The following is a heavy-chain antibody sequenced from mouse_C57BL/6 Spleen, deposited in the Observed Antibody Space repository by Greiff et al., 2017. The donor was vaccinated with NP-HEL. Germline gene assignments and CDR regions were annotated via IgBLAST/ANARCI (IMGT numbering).Heavy chain of an antibody. J-gene: IGHJ4*01. D-gene: IGHD2-3*01. CDR3: TRHGYYVDYYAMDY. V-gene: IGHV1-15*01. Sequence: QVQLQQSGAELVRPGASVTLSCKASGYTFTDYEMHWVKQTPVHGLEWIGAIDPETGGTAYNQKFKGKAILTADKSSSTAYMELRSLTSEDSAVYYCTRHGYYVDYYAMDYWGQGTSVTVSS. CDR1: GYTFTDYE. CDR2: IDPETGGT.